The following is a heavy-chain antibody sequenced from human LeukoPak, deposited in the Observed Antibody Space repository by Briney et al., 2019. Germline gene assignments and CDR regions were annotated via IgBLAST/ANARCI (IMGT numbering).Heavy chain of an antibody. J-gene: IGHJ6*03. V-gene: IGHV3-20*04. Sequence: GGSLRLSCAASGFTFSSYWMHGVHQAPGKGLEWVSGINWNGGSTGYADSVKGRFTISRDNAKNSLYLQMNSLRAEDTALYYCARTGGGYGYYYYYMDVWGKGTTVTVSS. CDR1: GFTFSSYW. CDR2: INWNGGST. CDR3: ARTGGGYGYYYYYMDV. D-gene: IGHD5-12*01.